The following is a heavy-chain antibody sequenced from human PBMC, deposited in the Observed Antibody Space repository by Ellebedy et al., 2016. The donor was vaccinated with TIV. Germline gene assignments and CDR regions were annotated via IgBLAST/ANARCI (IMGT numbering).Heavy chain of an antibody. J-gene: IGHJ4*02. D-gene: IGHD1-26*01. CDR1: GGSISSSSYY. Sequence: SETLSLXCTVSGGSISSSSYYWGWIRQPPGKGLEWIGSIYYSGSTYYNPSLKSRVTISVDTSKNQFSLKLSSVTAADTAVCYCARGLFLEWELRSYYFDYWGQGTLVTVSS. V-gene: IGHV4-39*07. CDR3: ARGLFLEWELRSYYFDY. CDR2: IYYSGST.